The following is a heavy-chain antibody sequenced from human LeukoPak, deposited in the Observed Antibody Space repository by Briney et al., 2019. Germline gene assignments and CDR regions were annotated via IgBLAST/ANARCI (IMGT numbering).Heavy chain of an antibody. Sequence: GGSLRLSCAASGFTFSSYSMNWVRQAPGKGLEWVSSISSSSSYIYYADSVKGRFTISRDNAKNSLYLQMNSLRAEDTAVYYCAREFCGAAPSCYFDYWGQGTLVTVSS. J-gene: IGHJ4*02. D-gene: IGHD2-15*01. CDR2: ISSSSSYI. CDR1: GFTFSSYS. CDR3: AREFCGAAPSCYFDY. V-gene: IGHV3-21*01.